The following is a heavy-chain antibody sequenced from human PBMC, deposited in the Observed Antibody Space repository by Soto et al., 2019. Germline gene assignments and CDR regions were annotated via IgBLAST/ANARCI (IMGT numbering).Heavy chain of an antibody. V-gene: IGHV3-30*18. Sequence: QVQLVESGGGVVQPGRSLRLSCAASGFTFSSYGMHWVRQAPGKGLEWVAVISYDGSNKYYADSVKGRFTISRDNSKNTLYLQMNSLRAEDTAVYYCAKDNPDLYSYGYFDYWGQGTLVTVSS. J-gene: IGHJ4*02. CDR2: ISYDGSNK. CDR3: AKDNPDLYSYGYFDY. D-gene: IGHD5-18*01. CDR1: GFTFSSYG.